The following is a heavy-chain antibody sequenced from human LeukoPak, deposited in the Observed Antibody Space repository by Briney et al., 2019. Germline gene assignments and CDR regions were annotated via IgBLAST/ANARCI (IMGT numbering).Heavy chain of an antibody. CDR2: INHSGST. J-gene: IGHJ6*03. Sequence: SETLSLTCAVYGGSFSGYYWSWVRQPPGKGLEWIGEINHSGSTNYNPSLKSRVTISVDTSKNQFSLKLSSVTAADTAVYYCARRAGSRRYSHGYWDYYYYYMDVWGKGTTVTVSS. CDR3: ARRAGSRRYSHGYWDYYYYYMDV. V-gene: IGHV4-34*01. D-gene: IGHD5-18*01. CDR1: GGSFSGYY.